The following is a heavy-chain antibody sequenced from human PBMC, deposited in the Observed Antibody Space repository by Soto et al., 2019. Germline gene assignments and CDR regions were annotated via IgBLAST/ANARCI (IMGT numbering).Heavy chain of an antibody. CDR1: GFTFSSYS. J-gene: IGHJ4*02. CDR2: ISGSGNYT. CDR3: AREGINNYDEYYFNS. D-gene: IGHD4-17*01. V-gene: IGHV3-21*01. Sequence: GGSLRLSCAASGFTFSSYSMNWVRQAPGKGLEWVSSISGSGNYTHYADFLRGRFTISRDNAKTSLYLQMNSLRAEDTAVYYCAREGINNYDEYYFNSWGQGTVVTVSS.